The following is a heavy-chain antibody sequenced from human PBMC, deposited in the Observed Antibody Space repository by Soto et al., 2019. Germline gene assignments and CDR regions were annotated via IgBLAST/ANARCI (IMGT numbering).Heavy chain of an antibody. CDR1: GFTFSDYY. D-gene: IGHD1-1*01. CDR2: ITSDGSPI. CDR3: AGGEMSTISFDY. Sequence: GGSLRLSCSASGFTFSDYYMSWIRQAPGKGLEWVSYITSDGSPIYYADSVRGRFTISRDSAKNSVSLQMNSLRAEDTAMYYCAGGEMSTISFDYWGQGTLVTVSS. V-gene: IGHV3-11*01. J-gene: IGHJ4*02.